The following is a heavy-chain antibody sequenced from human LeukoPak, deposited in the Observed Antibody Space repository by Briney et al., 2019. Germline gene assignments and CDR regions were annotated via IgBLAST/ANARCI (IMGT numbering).Heavy chain of an antibody. CDR1: GFTFSSYA. J-gene: IGHJ2*01. D-gene: IGHD2-21*02. Sequence: QAGGSLRLSCAASGFTFSSYAMSWVRQAPGKGLEWVSAISGSGGSTYYADSVKGRFTISRDNSKNTLYLQMNSLRVEDTAVYYCARELGVVTAMKGSWYFDLWGRGTLVTVSS. CDR3: ARELGVVTAMKGSWYFDL. V-gene: IGHV3-23*01. CDR2: ISGSGGST.